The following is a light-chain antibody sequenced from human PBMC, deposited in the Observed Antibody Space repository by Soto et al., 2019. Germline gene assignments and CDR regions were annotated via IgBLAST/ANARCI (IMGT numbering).Light chain of an antibody. J-gene: IGKJ1*01. CDR1: QSVASN. V-gene: IGKV3-15*01. CDR2: DAS. CDR3: QQYNNWPWT. Sequence: EIVLTQSPGTLSLSPGERATLSCRASQSVASNLAWYQQQPGQAPRPLIYDASTRATGVPARFSGSGSGTEFTLSISSLQSEDSAVYYCQQYNNWPWTFGQGTKVDIK.